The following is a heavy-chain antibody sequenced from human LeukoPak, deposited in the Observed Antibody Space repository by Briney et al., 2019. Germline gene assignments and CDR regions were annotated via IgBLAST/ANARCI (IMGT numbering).Heavy chain of an antibody. D-gene: IGHD2-21*02. J-gene: IGHJ4*02. CDR3: ARSTYCGGDCPFDY. CDR1: GFSLSTPKMH. V-gene: IGHV2-70*04. CDR2: IDWGDDK. Sequence: SGPTLVNPTQTLTLTCTFFGFSLSTPKMHVSWIRQPPGKALEWLARIDWGDDKFYSTSLKTRLTISKDTSKNQVVLTMTNMDPVDTATYYCARSTYCGGDCPFDYWGQGTLVTVSS.